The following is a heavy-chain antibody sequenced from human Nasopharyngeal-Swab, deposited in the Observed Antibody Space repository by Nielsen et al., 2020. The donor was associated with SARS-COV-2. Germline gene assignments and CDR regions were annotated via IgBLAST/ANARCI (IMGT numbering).Heavy chain of an antibody. J-gene: IGHJ6*03. CDR2: ISYSGST. V-gene: IGHV4-31*03. CDR1: GDSITTGSYY. Sequence: SETLSLTCSVSGDSITTGSYYWSWIRQHPGKGLEWIGYISYSGSTYYNPSLKSRLSISVDTSKNQFSLDLTSVTAADTAVYYCARVESAPQTYYHYMDVWGKGTTVTVSS. CDR3: ARVESAPQTYYHYMDV.